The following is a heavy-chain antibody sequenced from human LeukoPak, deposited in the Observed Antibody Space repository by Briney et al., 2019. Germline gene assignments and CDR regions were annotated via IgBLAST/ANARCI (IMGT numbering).Heavy chain of an antibody. CDR3: AREPWGGIAAAGLDY. CDR1: GFTFSSYE. J-gene: IGHJ4*02. Sequence: GGSLRLSCAASGFTFSSYEMNWVRQAPGKGLEWVSYISSSGSTIYYADSVKGRFTISRDNAKNSLYLQTNSLRAEDTAVYYCAREPWGGIAAAGLDYWGQGTLVTVSS. D-gene: IGHD6-13*01. V-gene: IGHV3-48*03. CDR2: ISSSGSTI.